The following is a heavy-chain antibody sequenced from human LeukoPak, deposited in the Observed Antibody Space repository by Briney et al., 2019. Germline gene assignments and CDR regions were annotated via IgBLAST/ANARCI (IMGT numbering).Heavy chain of an antibody. Sequence: GASVKVSCKVSGYTFTGYYMHWVRQAPGQGLEWMGWINPNSGGTNYAQKFQGRVTMTRDTSISTAYMELSRLRSDDTAVYYCARAEILNYYDSSGAYDYWGQGTLVTVSS. CDR3: ARAEILNYYDSSGAYDY. CDR2: INPNSGGT. J-gene: IGHJ4*02. V-gene: IGHV1-2*02. CDR1: GYTFTGYY. D-gene: IGHD3-22*01.